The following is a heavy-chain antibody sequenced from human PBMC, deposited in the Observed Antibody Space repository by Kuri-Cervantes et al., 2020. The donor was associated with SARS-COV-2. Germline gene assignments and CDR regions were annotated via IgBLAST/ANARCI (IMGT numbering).Heavy chain of an antibody. CDR3: ARDKAYYDYVWGRRNYVMDV. D-gene: IGHD3-16*01. CDR2: INSDGSST. J-gene: IGHJ6*02. CDR1: GFTFSSYW. Sequence: GESLKISCAASGFTFSSYWMHWVRQAPGKGLVWVSRINSDGSSTSYADSVKGRFTISRDNAKNTLYLQMSSLRAEDTAVYYCARDKAYYDYVWGRRNYVMDVWGQGTTVTVSS. V-gene: IGHV3-74*01.